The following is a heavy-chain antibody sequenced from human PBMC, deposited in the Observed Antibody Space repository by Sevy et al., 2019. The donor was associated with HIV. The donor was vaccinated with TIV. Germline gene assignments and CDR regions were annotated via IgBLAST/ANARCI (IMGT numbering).Heavy chain of an antibody. CDR1: GFTFSSYW. CDR2: INQDGTEK. V-gene: IGHV3-7*01. CDR3: ARVAPHFDY. J-gene: IGHJ4*02. Sequence: GGSLRLSCAASGFTFSSYWMSWVRQAPGKGLEWVANINQDGTEKYYVDSVKGRFSISRDNTKSSLYLQMNSLRAKDTAVYYCARVAPHFDYWGQGTLVTVSS.